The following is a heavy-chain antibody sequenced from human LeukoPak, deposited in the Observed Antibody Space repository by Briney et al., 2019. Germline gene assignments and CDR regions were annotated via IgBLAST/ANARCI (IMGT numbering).Heavy chain of an antibody. Sequence: ASVKVSCKACGYTFTSYGISWVRQAPGQGLEWMGWISAYNGNTNYAQKLQGRVTMTTDTSTSTAYMELRSLRSDDTAVYYCARDSEWSYYDSSAQSPDWFDPWGQGTLVTVSS. CDR1: GYTFTSYG. CDR3: ARDSEWSYYDSSAQSPDWFDP. V-gene: IGHV1-18*01. D-gene: IGHD3-22*01. J-gene: IGHJ5*02. CDR2: ISAYNGNT.